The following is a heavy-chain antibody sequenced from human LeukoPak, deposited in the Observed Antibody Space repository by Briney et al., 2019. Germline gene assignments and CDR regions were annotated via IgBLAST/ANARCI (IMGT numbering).Heavy chain of an antibody. D-gene: IGHD6-19*01. Sequence: PGGSLRLSCAASGFTFSSYGMHWVRQAPGKGLEWVAFIRYDGSNKYYADSVKGRFTISRDNSKNTLYLQMNSLRAEDTAVYYCARDLRGTMAGTYYWGQGTLVTVSS. CDR2: IRYDGSNK. J-gene: IGHJ4*02. V-gene: IGHV3-30*02. CDR1: GFTFSSYG. CDR3: ARDLRGTMAGTYY.